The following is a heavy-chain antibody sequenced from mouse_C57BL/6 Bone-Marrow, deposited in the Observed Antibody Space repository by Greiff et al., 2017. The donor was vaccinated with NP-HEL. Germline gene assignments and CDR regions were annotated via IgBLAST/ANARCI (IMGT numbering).Heavy chain of an antibody. J-gene: IGHJ4*01. Sequence: EVQGVESGGGLVKPGGSLKLSCAASGFTFSSYAMSWVRQTPEQRLEWVATISDGGSYTYYPDNVKGRFTISRDKAKNNLYLQMSHLKSEDTAMYYCAIITTVVANAMDYWGQGTSVTVSS. CDR3: AIITTVVANAMDY. D-gene: IGHD1-1*01. CDR1: GFTFSSYA. V-gene: IGHV5-4*01. CDR2: ISDGGSYT.